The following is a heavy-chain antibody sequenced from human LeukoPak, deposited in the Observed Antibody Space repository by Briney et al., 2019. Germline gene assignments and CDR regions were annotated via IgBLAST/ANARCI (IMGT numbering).Heavy chain of an antibody. CDR3: ARVEYSYGYMDY. D-gene: IGHD5-18*01. CDR2: INPNSGGT. Sequence: VASVKVSCKASGYTFTTYYMHWVRQAPGQGLEWMGWINPNSGGTNYAQKFQGRVTMTRDTSISTAYMELSRLRSDDTAVYYCARVEYSYGYMDYWGQGTLVTVSS. J-gene: IGHJ4*02. CDR1: GYTFTTYY. V-gene: IGHV1-2*02.